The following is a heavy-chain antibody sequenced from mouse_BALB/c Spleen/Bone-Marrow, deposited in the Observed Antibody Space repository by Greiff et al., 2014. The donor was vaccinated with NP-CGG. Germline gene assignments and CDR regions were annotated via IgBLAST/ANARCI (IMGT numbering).Heavy chain of an antibody. D-gene: IGHD2-13*01. CDR1: CYTFTHLY. CDR3: TREGDSPFAY. J-gene: IGHJ3*01. Sequence: QVQLPPSWAELVKPGASVKLSFQASCYTFTHLYMSLGKPRPGQGLSWIGEIYPSNGGTNVKEKFKSKATLTVDKSSSTAYMQLSSLTSEDSAVYYCTREGDSPFAYWGQGTLVTVSA. CDR2: IYPSNGGT. V-gene: IGHV1S81*02.